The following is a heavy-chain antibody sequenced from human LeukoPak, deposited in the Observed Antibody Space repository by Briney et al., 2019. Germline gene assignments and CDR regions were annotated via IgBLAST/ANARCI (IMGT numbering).Heavy chain of an antibody. D-gene: IGHD4-11*01. V-gene: IGHV1-18*01. Sequence: ASVKVSCKASGYTFTSYGISWVRQAPGQGLEWMGWISAYNGNTNYAQKLQGRVTMTTDTSTSTAYMELRSLRSDDTAVYYCARVGLSGLPSWYFDLWGRGTLVTVSS. CDR3: ARVGLSGLPSWYFDL. CDR2: ISAYNGNT. CDR1: GYTFTSYG. J-gene: IGHJ2*01.